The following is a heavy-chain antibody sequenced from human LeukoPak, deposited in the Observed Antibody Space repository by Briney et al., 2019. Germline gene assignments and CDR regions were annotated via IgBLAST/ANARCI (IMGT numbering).Heavy chain of an antibody. Sequence: TSETLSLTCTVSVRSISGYFWTWVRQAPGTGLEWIGHIYYSGATNYNPSLRSRVTISIDTSKDQFSLKVRSVTAGDTAVYYCARSQYSGSCFDYWGQGILVTVSS. J-gene: IGHJ4*02. CDR3: ARSQYSGSCFDY. CDR2: IYYSGAT. D-gene: IGHD1-26*01. CDR1: VRSISGYF. V-gene: IGHV4-59*01.